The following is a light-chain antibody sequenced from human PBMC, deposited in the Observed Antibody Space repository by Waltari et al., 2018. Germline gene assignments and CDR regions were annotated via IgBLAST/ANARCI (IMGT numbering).Light chain of an antibody. J-gene: IGLJ3*02. Sequence: QAVVTQEPSLTVSPGGTVTLTRGSRPGAVTSGHYPYWFQQNPGQAPGTLIYDTNKKHPWTPARFSGSLLGGEAALTLSGARPEDEAEYFCLLYYSGVRVFGGGTKLTVL. CDR3: LLYYSGVRV. CDR1: PGAVTSGHY. V-gene: IGLV7-46*01. CDR2: DTN.